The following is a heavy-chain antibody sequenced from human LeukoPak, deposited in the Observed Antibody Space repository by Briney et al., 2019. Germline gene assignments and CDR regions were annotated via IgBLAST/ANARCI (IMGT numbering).Heavy chain of an antibody. Sequence: GGSLRLSCAASGFTFSSYSMNWVRQAPGKGLEWVATMTSTSTIYYADSVKGRFTISRDNSKNTMYLQMNSLRAEDTAVYYCARDALVRGVITAPDYWGQGTLVTVSS. D-gene: IGHD3-10*01. J-gene: IGHJ4*02. CDR1: GFTFSSYS. CDR2: MTSTSTI. V-gene: IGHV3-69-1*01. CDR3: ARDALVRGVITAPDY.